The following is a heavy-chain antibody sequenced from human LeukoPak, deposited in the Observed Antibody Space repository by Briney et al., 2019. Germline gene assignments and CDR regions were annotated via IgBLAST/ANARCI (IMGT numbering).Heavy chain of an antibody. Sequence: PSQTLSLTCTVSGGSISSGDYYWSWIRQPPGKGLEWIGYIYYSGSTYYNPSLKSRVTISVDTSKNQFSLKLSSVTAADTAVYYCARRPLNYYDSSGYLLTFFDYWGQGTLVTVSS. CDR3: ARRPLNYYDSSGYLLTFFDY. J-gene: IGHJ4*02. CDR2: IYYSGST. V-gene: IGHV4-30-4*01. D-gene: IGHD3-22*01. CDR1: GGSISSGDYY.